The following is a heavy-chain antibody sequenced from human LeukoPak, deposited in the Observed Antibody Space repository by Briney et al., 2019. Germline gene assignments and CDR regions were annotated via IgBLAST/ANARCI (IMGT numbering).Heavy chain of an antibody. Sequence: GGPLRLSCAASGFTISTYNMNWIRQAPGKGLEWVSYISGSSSTKYNADSVKGRFSISRDNAKNSPYLQMNSPRVDYTAVYNCSRGSYGEGIDSWGQGTLVTVSS. CDR1: GFTISTYN. V-gene: IGHV3-48*01. D-gene: IGHD3-10*01. CDR2: ISGSSSTK. CDR3: SRGSYGEGIDS. J-gene: IGHJ4*02.